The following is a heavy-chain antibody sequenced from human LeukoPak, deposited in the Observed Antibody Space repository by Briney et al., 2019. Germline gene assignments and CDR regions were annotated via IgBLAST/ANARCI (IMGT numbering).Heavy chain of an antibody. J-gene: IGHJ6*02. CDR2: VYYSGST. CDR1: GGSISSYY. D-gene: IGHD1-26*01. CDR3: ARGHPTYYYYGMDV. V-gene: IGHV4-59*01. Sequence: PSETLSLTCTVSGGSISSYYWSWIRQPPGKGLEWIGYVYYSGSTNYSPSLKSRVTISLDTSKNQFALKLSSVTAADTAVYYCARGHPTYYYYGMDVWGQGTTVTVSS.